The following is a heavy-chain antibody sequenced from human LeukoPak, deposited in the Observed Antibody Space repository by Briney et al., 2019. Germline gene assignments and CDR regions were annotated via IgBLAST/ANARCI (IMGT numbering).Heavy chain of an antibody. D-gene: IGHD2-2*03. V-gene: IGHV3-48*03. Sequence: GGSLRLSCAASGFTFSTYEMNWVRQAPGKGLEWVSYISTSGSTIYYADSVKGRFTISRDNAKNTLYLQMNSLRAEDTAIYYCARGTGYCLDPWGQGTLVTVSS. CDR3: ARGTGYCLDP. CDR2: ISTSGSTI. CDR1: GFTFSTYE. J-gene: IGHJ5*02.